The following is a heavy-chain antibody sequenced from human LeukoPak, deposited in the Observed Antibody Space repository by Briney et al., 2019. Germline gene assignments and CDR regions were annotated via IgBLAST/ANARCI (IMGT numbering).Heavy chain of an antibody. CDR1: GYTFTSYY. Sequence: ASVKVSCKASGYTFTSYYMHWVRQAPGQGLEWMGIINPSGGSTSYAQKFQGRVTMTRDTSTSTVYMELSSLRSEDTAVYYCASPRYCSSTSCYKGGIGYWGQGTLVTVSS. CDR3: ASPRYCSSTSCYKGGIGY. J-gene: IGHJ4*02. D-gene: IGHD2-2*02. CDR2: INPSGGST. V-gene: IGHV1-46*01.